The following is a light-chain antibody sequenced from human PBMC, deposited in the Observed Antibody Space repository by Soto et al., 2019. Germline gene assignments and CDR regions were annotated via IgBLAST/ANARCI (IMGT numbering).Light chain of an antibody. CDR1: QSVSSD. CDR2: GAS. V-gene: IGKV3-20*01. Sequence: EIVMTRSPATLSVSPGERATLSCRASQSVSSDLAWYHQKPGQAPRLLIYGASSRATGIPDRFSGSGSGTDFTLTISRLEPEDFAVYYCQQYGSSLWTFGQGTKVDIK. J-gene: IGKJ1*01. CDR3: QQYGSSLWT.